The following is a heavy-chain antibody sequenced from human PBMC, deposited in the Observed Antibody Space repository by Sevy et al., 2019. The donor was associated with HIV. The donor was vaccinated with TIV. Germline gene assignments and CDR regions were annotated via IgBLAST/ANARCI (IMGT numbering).Heavy chain of an antibody. Sequence: GGSLRLSCAASGFTFSSYSMNWVRQAPGKGLEWVSSISSSSSYIYYADSVKGRFTISRDNAKNSLYLQMNSLRAEDTAVYYCARDPVVPAGIRPWIWFDPWGQRTLVTVSS. CDR3: ARDPVVPAGIRPWIWFDP. V-gene: IGHV3-21*01. CDR1: GFTFSSYS. D-gene: IGHD2-2*01. J-gene: IGHJ5*02. CDR2: ISSSSSYI.